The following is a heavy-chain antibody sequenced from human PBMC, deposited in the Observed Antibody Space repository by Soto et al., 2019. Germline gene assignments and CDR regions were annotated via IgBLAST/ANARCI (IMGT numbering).Heavy chain of an antibody. J-gene: IGHJ4*02. CDR2: INHSGST. Sequence: SETLSLTCAVYGGSFSGYYWSWIRQPPGKGLEWIGEINHSGSTNYNPSLKSRVTISVDTSKNQFSLKLSSVTAADTAVYYCAREGDFWSGYWYWGQGTLVTVS. V-gene: IGHV4-34*01. D-gene: IGHD3-3*01. CDR3: AREGDFWSGYWY. CDR1: GGSFSGYY.